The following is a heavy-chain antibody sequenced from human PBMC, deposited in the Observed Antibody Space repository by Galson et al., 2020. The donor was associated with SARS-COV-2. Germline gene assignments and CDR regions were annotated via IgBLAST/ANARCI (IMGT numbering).Heavy chain of an antibody. Sequence: GGSLRLSCAASGFGFSYYWMSWVRQAPGRGLEWVASMKHDGSGKYYVDSVKGRFTISRDNPKNSLYLQMNNLRVEDTAVYHCARVDCSGGSCYPGNYWGQGTLVTVSS. V-gene: IGHV3-7*03. CDR1: GFGFSYYW. J-gene: IGHJ4*02. D-gene: IGHD2-15*01. CDR2: MKHDGSGK. CDR3: ARVDCSGGSCYPGNY.